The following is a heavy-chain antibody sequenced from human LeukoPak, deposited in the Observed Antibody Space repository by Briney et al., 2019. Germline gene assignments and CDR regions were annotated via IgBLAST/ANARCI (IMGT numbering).Heavy chain of an antibody. CDR3: AKDQTYYYDSSGQWDPYYFDY. Sequence: GGSLRLSRAASGFTFSSYGMHWVRQAPGKGLEWVAVISYDGSNKYYADSVKGRFTISRDNSKNTLYLQMNSLRAEDTAVYYCAKDQTYYYDSSGQWDPYYFDYWGQGTLVTVSS. V-gene: IGHV3-30*18. D-gene: IGHD3-22*01. J-gene: IGHJ4*02. CDR1: GFTFSSYG. CDR2: ISYDGSNK.